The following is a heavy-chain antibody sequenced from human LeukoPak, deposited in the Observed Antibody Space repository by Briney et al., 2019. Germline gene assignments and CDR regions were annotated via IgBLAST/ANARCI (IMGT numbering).Heavy chain of an antibody. CDR3: ARVGYDYVWGSYRRTYYFDY. V-gene: IGHV4-59*01. CDR1: GGSISSYY. Sequence: KSSETLSLTCTVSGGSISSYYWSWIRQPPGKGLEWIGYIYYSGSTNYNPSLKSRVTISVDTSKNQFSLKLSSVTAADTAVYYCARVGYDYVWGSYRRTYYFDYWGQGTLVTVSS. D-gene: IGHD3-16*02. CDR2: IYYSGST. J-gene: IGHJ4*02.